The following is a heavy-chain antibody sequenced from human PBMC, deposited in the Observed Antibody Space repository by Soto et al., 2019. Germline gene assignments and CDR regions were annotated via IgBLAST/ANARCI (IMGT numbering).Heavy chain of an antibody. CDR2: IKKDGSEK. V-gene: IGHV3-7*04. CDR1: GFTFSGYW. CDR3: ARAGSPLLDY. J-gene: IGHJ4*02. Sequence: EVQLVESGGGLVQPGGSLRLSCAVSGFTFSGYWMSWVRQAPGKGLEWVANIKKDGSEKYYVDSVKGRFTISRDNARNSLYLHMTSLRVEDTGIYYCARAGSPLLDYWGQGTVVTVSS.